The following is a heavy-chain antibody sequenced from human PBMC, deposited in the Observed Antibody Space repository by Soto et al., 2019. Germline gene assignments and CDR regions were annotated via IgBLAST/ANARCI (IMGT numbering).Heavy chain of an antibody. J-gene: IGHJ4*02. D-gene: IGHD3-10*01. Sequence: SVKVSCKASGGTFSSYTISWVRQAPGQGLEWMGRIIPILGIANYAQKFQGRVTITADKSTSTAYMELSSLRSEDTAVYYCAKGYHYGSGSFDYWGQGTLVTVSS. CDR1: GGTFSSYT. V-gene: IGHV1-69*02. CDR2: IIPILGIA. CDR3: AKGYHYGSGSFDY.